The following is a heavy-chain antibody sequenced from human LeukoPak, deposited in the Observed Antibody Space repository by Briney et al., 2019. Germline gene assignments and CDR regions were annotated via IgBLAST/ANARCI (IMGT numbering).Heavy chain of an antibody. V-gene: IGHV3-48*01. D-gene: IGHD3-16*01. CDR3: ARENGYGYYFDY. CDR1: GFTFSDYA. J-gene: IGHJ4*02. CDR2: IGVGSSTQ. Sequence: GGSLRLSRAASGFTFSDYAMNWVRQAPGKGLEWVSYIGVGSSTQYYGDSVKGRFTISRDDAKNSVYLQMNSLRAEDTAVYYCARENGYGYYFDYWGQGTLVTVSS.